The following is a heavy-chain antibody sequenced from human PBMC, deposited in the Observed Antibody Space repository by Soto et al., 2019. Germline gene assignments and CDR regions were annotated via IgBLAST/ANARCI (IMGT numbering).Heavy chain of an antibody. J-gene: IGHJ4*02. CDR1: GGTFSSYA. V-gene: IGHV1-69*12. Sequence: QVQLVQSGAEVKKPGSSVKVSCKASGGTFSSYAISWVRQAPGQGLEWMGGIIPIFGTANYAQKFQGRVTITADESTSTAYMELTSLRSEDTAVYYCARDKFRTVAGTMPFDYWGQGTLVTVSS. CDR3: ARDKFRTVAGTMPFDY. D-gene: IGHD6-19*01. CDR2: IIPIFGTA.